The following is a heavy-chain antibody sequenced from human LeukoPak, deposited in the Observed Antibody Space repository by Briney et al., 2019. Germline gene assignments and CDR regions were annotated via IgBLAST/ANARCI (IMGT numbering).Heavy chain of an antibody. Sequence: ASVKVSCKASGYTFTSYGISWVRQAPGQGLEWMGWISAYNGSTNYAQKLQGRVTMTTDTSTSTAYMELRSLRSDDTAVYYCARESLAYYYYYYGMDVWGQGTTVTVSS. J-gene: IGHJ6*02. CDR1: GYTFTSYG. CDR2: ISAYNGST. CDR3: ARESLAYYYYYYGMDV. V-gene: IGHV1-18*01.